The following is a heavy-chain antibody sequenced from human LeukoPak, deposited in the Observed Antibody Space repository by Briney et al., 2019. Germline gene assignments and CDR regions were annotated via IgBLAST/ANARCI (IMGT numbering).Heavy chain of an antibody. V-gene: IGHV4-34*01. J-gene: IGHJ4*01. D-gene: IGHD1-26*01. CDR1: GGSFSGYY. Sequence: SETLSLTCAVYGGSFSGYYWSWIRQPPGKGLEWIGEINHSGSTNYNPSLKSRVTISVDTSKNQFSLKLSSVTAADTAVYYCAREWVPTSPDYFDYWGHGILVTVSS. CDR2: INHSGST. CDR3: AREWVPTSPDYFDY.